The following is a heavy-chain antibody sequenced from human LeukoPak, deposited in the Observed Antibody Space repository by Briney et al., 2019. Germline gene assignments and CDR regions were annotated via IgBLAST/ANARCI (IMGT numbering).Heavy chain of an antibody. CDR1: GFTFSSYA. CDR2: ISYDGSNK. V-gene: IGHV3-30-3*01. Sequence: PGGSLRLSCAASGFTFSSYAMHWVRQAPGKGLEWVAVISYDGSNKYYADSVKGRFTISRDDSKNTLYLQMNSLRAEDTAVYYCARDATSSGWYIGYYFDYWGQGTLVTVSS. CDR3: ARDATSSGWYIGYYFDY. J-gene: IGHJ4*02. D-gene: IGHD6-19*01.